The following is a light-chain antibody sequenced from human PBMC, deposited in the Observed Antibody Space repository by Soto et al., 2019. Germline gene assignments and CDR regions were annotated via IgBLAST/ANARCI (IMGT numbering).Light chain of an antibody. CDR2: FAS. Sequence: VMTQSPATLSVSPGERAARSCRASQSVSTNLAWYQQKPGQPPRLLIYFASTRATAVPARFAAGGSGTEFTLTISSLQSDDLAVYYCQQYDKWPRTFGQGTKVDSK. CDR3: QQYDKWPRT. CDR1: QSVSTN. J-gene: IGKJ1*01. V-gene: IGKV3-15*01.